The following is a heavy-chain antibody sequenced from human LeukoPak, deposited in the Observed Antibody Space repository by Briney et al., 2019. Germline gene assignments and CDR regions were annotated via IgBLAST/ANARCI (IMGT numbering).Heavy chain of an antibody. J-gene: IGHJ4*02. CDR1: GFSFTTYA. CDR3: AESSNYYPRNSYFHF. Sequence: GGSLSLSCAPSGFSFTTYAVNCVPQAPGKGLEGGSGISGSGGTTYYANSVKGRVSISRDNSKNTLYLQMNSLRAEDTAVYYCAESSNYYPRNSYFHFWAQGTLVTVSS. V-gene: IGHV3-23*01. CDR2: ISGSGGTT. D-gene: IGHD3-22*01.